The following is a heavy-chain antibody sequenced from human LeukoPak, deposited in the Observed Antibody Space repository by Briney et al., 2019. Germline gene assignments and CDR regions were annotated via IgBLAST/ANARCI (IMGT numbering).Heavy chain of an antibody. D-gene: IGHD6-19*01. CDR2: IYHSGSA. CDR3: ARLPVAGMGIYYGMDV. Sequence: SGTLSLTCAVSGGSLSSNDWWSWVRQPPGKGLEWIGEIYHSGSANYNPSLKSRVTISVDKSKNQFSLKLSSVTAADTAVYYCARLPVAGMGIYYGMDVWGQGTTVTVSS. J-gene: IGHJ6*02. V-gene: IGHV4-4*02. CDR1: GGSLSSNDW.